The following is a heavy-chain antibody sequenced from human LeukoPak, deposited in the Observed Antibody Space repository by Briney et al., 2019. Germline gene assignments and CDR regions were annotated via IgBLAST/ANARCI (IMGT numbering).Heavy chain of an antibody. J-gene: IGHJ3*02. Sequence: ASVKVSCKASGYTFTSYAMNWVRQAPGQGLEWMGWINTNTGNPTYAQGFTGRFVFSLDTSVSTAYLQISSLKAEDTAVYYCAGEYSYGPYSWAFDIWGQGTMVTVSS. CDR2: INTNTGNP. V-gene: IGHV7-4-1*02. CDR3: AGEYSYGPYSWAFDI. CDR1: GYTFTSYA. D-gene: IGHD5-18*01.